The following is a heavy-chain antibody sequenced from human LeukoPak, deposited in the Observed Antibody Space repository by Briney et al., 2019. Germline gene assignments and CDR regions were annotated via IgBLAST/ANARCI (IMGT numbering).Heavy chain of an antibody. CDR3: ARETARIVVVPAAPGY. Sequence: GGSLRLSCAASGFTFSSYAMHWVRQAPGKGLEWVAVISYDGSNKYYADSVKGRFTISRDNSKNTLYLQMNSLRAEDTAVYYCARETARIVVVPAAPGYWGQGTLVTVSS. CDR1: GFTFSSYA. J-gene: IGHJ4*02. D-gene: IGHD2-2*01. V-gene: IGHV3-30-3*01. CDR2: ISYDGSNK.